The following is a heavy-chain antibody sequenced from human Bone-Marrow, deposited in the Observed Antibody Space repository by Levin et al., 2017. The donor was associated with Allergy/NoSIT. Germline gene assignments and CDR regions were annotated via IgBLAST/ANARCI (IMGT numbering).Heavy chain of an antibody. CDR3: ATSVAGRRATAFDM. J-gene: IGHJ3*02. D-gene: IGHD6-19*01. V-gene: IGHV3-53*01. CDR2: IYNSGST. Sequence: GESLKISCAVSGLSVSSRYMSWVRQAPGKALEWISIIYNSGSTNYAVSVEGRFTISRDKSKHTLYLQMTSLRSDDAAFYYCATSVAGRRATAFDMWGQGTLVTVS. CDR1: GLSVSSRY.